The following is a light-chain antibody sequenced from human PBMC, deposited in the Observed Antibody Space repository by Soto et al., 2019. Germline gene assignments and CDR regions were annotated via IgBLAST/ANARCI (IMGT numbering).Light chain of an antibody. J-gene: IGKJ1*01. Sequence: DIQMTQSPSTLSASVGDRVTITCRASQSVSNWLAWYQQKPGKAPELLIYDASRLESGVPSGFSGSGSGTEFTLNISGLQPDDVAPYFCQQYTSSSWTFGQGNQVDIK. CDR1: QSVSNW. V-gene: IGKV1-5*01. CDR3: QQYTSSSWT. CDR2: DAS.